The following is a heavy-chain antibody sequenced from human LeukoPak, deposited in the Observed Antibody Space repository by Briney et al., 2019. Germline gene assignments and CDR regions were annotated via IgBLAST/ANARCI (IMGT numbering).Heavy chain of an antibody. V-gene: IGHV1-24*01. CDR3: ATARGITGTYFDY. CDR1: GYTLTELS. Sequence: ASVKGSCKVSGYTLTELSMHWVRQAPGNGLEWMGGFDPEDGETIYAQKFQGRVTMTEDTSTDTAYMELSSLRSEDTAVYYCATARGITGTYFDYWGQGTLVTVSS. CDR2: FDPEDGET. J-gene: IGHJ4*02. D-gene: IGHD1-7*01.